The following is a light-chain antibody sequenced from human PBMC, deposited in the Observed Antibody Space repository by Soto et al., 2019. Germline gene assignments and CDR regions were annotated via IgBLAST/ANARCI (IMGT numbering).Light chain of an antibody. Sequence: IQMTQSPSTLSASVGGRVTITCRASHHIDAWLAWYQKKPVKAPKVMXYDASNLETGVPSRFSGSGSGTDFTFTISSLQPEDFGNYYCHQYKSYTPYTIGRGTKVDIK. CDR2: DAS. CDR3: HQYKSYTPYT. V-gene: IGKV1-5*01. CDR1: HHIDAW. J-gene: IGKJ2*01.